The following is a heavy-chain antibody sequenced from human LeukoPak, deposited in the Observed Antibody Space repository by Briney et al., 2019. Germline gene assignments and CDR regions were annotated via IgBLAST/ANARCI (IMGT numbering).Heavy chain of an antibody. D-gene: IGHD5-24*01. V-gene: IGHV3-30*03. Sequence: GGSLRLSCAASGLTFSSYGMHWVRQAPGKGLEWVPVISYDGSNKYYADSVKGRFTISRDNSKNTLYLQMNSLRGEDTAVYYCAREGAKRRDGYNYFDYWGQGTLVTVSS. CDR2: ISYDGSNK. J-gene: IGHJ4*02. CDR1: GLTFSSYG. CDR3: AREGAKRRDGYNYFDY.